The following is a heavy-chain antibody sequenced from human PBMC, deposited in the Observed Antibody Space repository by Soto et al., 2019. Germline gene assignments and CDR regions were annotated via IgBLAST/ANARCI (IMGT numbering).Heavy chain of an antibody. V-gene: IGHV3-30-3*01. CDR2: ISYDGSNK. CDR3: AGEAHSSGRYGWFDP. J-gene: IGHJ5*02. CDR1: GFTFSSYA. Sequence: QVQLVESGGGVVQPGRSLRLSCAASGFTFSSYAMHWVRQAPGKGLEWVAVISYDGSNKYYADSVKGRFTISRDNSKNTLYLQMNSLRAEDTAVYYRAGEAHSSGRYGWFDPWGQGTLVTVSS. D-gene: IGHD6-19*01.